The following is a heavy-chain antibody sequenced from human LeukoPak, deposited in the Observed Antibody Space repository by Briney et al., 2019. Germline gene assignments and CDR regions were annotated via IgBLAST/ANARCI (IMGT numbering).Heavy chain of an antibody. CDR2: INPNSGGT. CDR1: GYTFTGYY. J-gene: IGHJ4*02. Sequence: GASVKVSCKASGYTFTGYYMHWVRQAPGQGLEWMGWINPNSGGTNYAQKFQGRVTMTRDTSISTAYMELSRLRSDDTAVYYCARVRDDRRFGELIPSFDYWGQGTLVTVSS. D-gene: IGHD3-10*01. CDR3: ARVRDDRRFGELIPSFDY. V-gene: IGHV1-2*02.